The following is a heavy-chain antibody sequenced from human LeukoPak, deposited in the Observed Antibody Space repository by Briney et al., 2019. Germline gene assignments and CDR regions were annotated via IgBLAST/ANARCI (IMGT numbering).Heavy chain of an antibody. J-gene: IGHJ4*02. CDR1: ELPSISYT. Sequence: GGPLRLSVPAPELPSISYTMNGSPRPPGKGREWVSYISSSSSTIYYADSVKGRFTISRDNAKNSLYLQMNSLRAEDTAVYYCARDSEYYDSMDYWGQGTLVTVSS. D-gene: IGHD3-22*01. CDR3: ARDSEYYDSMDY. CDR2: ISSSSSTI. V-gene: IGHV3-48*04.